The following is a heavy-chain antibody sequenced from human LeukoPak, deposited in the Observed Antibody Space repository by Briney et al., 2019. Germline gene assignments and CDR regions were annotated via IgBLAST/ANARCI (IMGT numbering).Heavy chain of an antibody. V-gene: IGHV3-21*01. CDR3: ARVVRGAVAH. Sequence: GGSLRLSCAASGFTFSSYGMHWVRQAPGEGLEWVSSISSSSSYIYYADSVKGRFTISRDNAKNSLYLQMNSLRAEDTAVYYCARVVRGAVAHWGQGTLVTVSS. CDR2: ISSSSSYI. CDR1: GFTFSSYG. J-gene: IGHJ4*02. D-gene: IGHD3-10*01.